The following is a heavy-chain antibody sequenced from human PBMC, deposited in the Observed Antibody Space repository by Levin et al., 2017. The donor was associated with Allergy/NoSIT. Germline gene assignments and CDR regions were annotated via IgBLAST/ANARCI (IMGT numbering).Heavy chain of an antibody. CDR1: GYTFSSHG. Sequence: ASVKVSCKASGYTFSSHGIAWIRQAPGQGPEWMGWISGDTTKTNSLPKFEDRVTMTADTATSTAYMELRSLRSDDTAMYYCARAVVSVNVRGNQLLRIHERLYYAMDVWGQGTTVTV. CDR2: ISGDTTKT. CDR3: ARAVVSVNVRGNQLLRIHERLYYAMDV. V-gene: IGHV1-18*01. D-gene: IGHD2-2*01. J-gene: IGHJ6*02.